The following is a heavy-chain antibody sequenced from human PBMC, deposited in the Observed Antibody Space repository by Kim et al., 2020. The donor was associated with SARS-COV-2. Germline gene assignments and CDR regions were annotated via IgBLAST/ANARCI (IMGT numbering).Heavy chain of an antibody. V-gene: IGHV3-7*01. J-gene: IGHJ2*01. CDR3: ARRITISGVPIRRYFDL. Sequence: GGSLRLSCAASGFTFSSYWMSWVRQAPGKGLEWVANIKRDGSEQNYVDSVRGRFTISRDNAKNSLYLQMNSLRAEDTAVYYCARRITISGVPIRRYFDLWGRGTLVPVSS. D-gene: IGHD3-3*01. CDR2: IKRDGSEQ. CDR1: GFTFSSYW.